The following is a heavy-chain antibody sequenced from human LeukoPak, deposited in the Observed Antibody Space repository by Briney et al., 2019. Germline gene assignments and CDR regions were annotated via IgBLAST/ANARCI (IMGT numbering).Heavy chain of an antibody. V-gene: IGHV3-30*18. Sequence: GGSLRLSCAASGFTFSSYGMHWVRQAPGKGLEWVAVISYDGSNKYYADSVKGRFTISRDNSKNTLYLQMNSLRAEDTAVYYFAKDRVLYGSGSYNYFDHWGQGTLVTVSS. CDR1: GFTFSSYG. CDR3: AKDRVLYGSGSYNYFDH. J-gene: IGHJ4*02. D-gene: IGHD3-10*01. CDR2: ISYDGSNK.